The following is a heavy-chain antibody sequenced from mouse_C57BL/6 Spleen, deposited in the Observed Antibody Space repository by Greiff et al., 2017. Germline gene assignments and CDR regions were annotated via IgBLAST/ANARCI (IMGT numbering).Heavy chain of an antibody. CDR3: ARFGLYGSIPSFAY. Sequence: VQLKQSGPELVKPGASVKIPCKASGYKFTDYNMDWVKQSHGKSLEWIGDINPNNGGTIYNQKFKGKATLTVDKSSSTADMELRSLTSEDTAVYYCARFGLYGSIPSFAYWGQGTLVTVSA. CDR1: GYKFTDYN. CDR2: INPNNGGT. V-gene: IGHV1-18*01. J-gene: IGHJ3*01. D-gene: IGHD1-1*01.